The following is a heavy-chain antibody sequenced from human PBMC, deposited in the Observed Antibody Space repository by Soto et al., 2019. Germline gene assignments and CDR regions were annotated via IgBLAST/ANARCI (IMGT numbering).Heavy chain of an antibody. Sequence: TLSLTCTVSGGSISSGGYYWSWIRQHPGKGLEWIGYIYYSGSTYYNPSLKSRVTISVDTSKNQFSLKLSSVTAADTAVYYCARAPYTSNYYDSSGYPSHFQHWGQGTLVTVSS. D-gene: IGHD3-22*01. CDR1: GGSISSGGYY. CDR2: IYYSGST. V-gene: IGHV4-31*03. J-gene: IGHJ1*01. CDR3: ARAPYTSNYYDSSGYPSHFQH.